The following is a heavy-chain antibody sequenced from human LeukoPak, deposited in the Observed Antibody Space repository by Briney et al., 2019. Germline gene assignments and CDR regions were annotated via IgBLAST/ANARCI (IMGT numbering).Heavy chain of an antibody. CDR2: ISGSGSAI. D-gene: IGHD6-13*01. CDR3: ASLAAATSNYYGMDV. J-gene: IGHJ6*02. V-gene: IGHV3-11*01. CDR1: GFTFSDYY. Sequence: GGSLRLSCEASGFTFSDYYMTWIRQAPGKGLEWGSYISGSGSAIYYADSVKGRFTIPRDNAKNSLYLQMISLRAEDTAVYYCASLAAATSNYYGMDVWGQGTTVTVSS.